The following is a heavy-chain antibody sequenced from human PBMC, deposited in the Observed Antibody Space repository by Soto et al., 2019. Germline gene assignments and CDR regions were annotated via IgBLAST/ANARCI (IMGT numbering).Heavy chain of an antibody. V-gene: IGHV3-11*05. Sequence: QVQLVESGGGLVTPGGSLRLSCASSGFTFSDYYMSWIRQAPGKGLEWLSYISPGGRYPAYADSVKGRFTISRDNARRSLSLQMNSLTVDDTAVYYCAKGPGPGQWLATGSYYFDYWGQGTLVTVSS. J-gene: IGHJ4*02. D-gene: IGHD6-19*01. CDR1: GFTFSDYY. CDR3: AKGPGPGQWLATGSYYFDY. CDR2: ISPGGRYP.